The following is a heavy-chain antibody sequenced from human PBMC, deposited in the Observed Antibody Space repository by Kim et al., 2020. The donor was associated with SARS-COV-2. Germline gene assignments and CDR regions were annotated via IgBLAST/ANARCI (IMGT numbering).Heavy chain of an antibody. CDR3: ARGRGPRAYFQH. CDR1: GGSFSGYY. D-gene: IGHD5-12*01. CDR2: INHSGST. Sequence: SETLSLTCAVYGGSFSGYYWSWIRQPPGKGLEWIGEINHSGSTNYNPSLKSRVTISVDTSKNQFSLKLSSVTAADTAVYYCARGRGPRAYFQHWGQGTLVTVSS. J-gene: IGHJ1*01. V-gene: IGHV4-34*01.